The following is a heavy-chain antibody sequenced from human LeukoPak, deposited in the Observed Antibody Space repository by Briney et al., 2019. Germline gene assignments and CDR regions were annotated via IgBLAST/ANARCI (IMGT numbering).Heavy chain of an antibody. CDR2: IYCSGST. CDR3: ARRGSGYYTLDY. J-gene: IGHJ4*02. CDR1: GGSISSSSYY. Sequence: PSETLSLTCTVSGGSISSSSYYWGWIRQPPGKGLEWIGSIYCSGSTYYNPSLKSRVTISVDTSKNQFSLKLSSVTAADTAVYYCARRGSGYYTLDYWGQGALVTVSS. V-gene: IGHV4-39*01. D-gene: IGHD3-3*01.